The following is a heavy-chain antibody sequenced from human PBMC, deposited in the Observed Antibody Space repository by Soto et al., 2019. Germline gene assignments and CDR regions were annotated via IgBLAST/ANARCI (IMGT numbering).Heavy chain of an antibody. Sequence: SETLSLTCDVYGGSFSGYIWTWIRQTPGKGLQWIGQINHSGSANYNSSLKSRVTISLDTSKNQFSLKLSSVTAADTAVYYCARVPDRWGQGTLVTVSS. CDR2: INHSGSA. J-gene: IGHJ5*02. V-gene: IGHV4-34*01. CDR3: ARVPDR. D-gene: IGHD2-2*01. CDR1: GGSFSGYI.